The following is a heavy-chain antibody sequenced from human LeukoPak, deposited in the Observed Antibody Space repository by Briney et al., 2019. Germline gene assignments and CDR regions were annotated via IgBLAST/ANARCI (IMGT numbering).Heavy chain of an antibody. CDR3: ASFGELLEDY. J-gene: IGHJ4*02. CDR1: GFTFSSYS. CDR2: ISSSSSYI. V-gene: IGHV3-21*01. D-gene: IGHD3-10*01. Sequence: PGGSLRLSCAASGFTFSSYSMNWVRQAPGKGLEWVSSISSSSSYIYYADSVKGRFTISRDNAKNSLNLQMNSLRAEDTAVYYCASFGELLEDYWGQGTLVTVSS.